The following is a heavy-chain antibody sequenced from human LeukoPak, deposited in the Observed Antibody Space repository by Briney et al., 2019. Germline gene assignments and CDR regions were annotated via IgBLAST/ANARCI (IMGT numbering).Heavy chain of an antibody. CDR3: ARGADFFEYCSGGSCYSSNFDY. CDR1: GGSFSGYY. J-gene: IGHJ4*02. Sequence: SETLSLTCAVYGGSFSGYYWSWIRQPPGKGLEWIGEINHSGSTNYNPSLKSRVTISVDTSKNQFSLKLSSVTAADTAVYYCARGADFFEYCSGGSCYSSNFDYWGQGTLVTVSS. V-gene: IGHV4-34*01. CDR2: INHSGST. D-gene: IGHD2-15*01.